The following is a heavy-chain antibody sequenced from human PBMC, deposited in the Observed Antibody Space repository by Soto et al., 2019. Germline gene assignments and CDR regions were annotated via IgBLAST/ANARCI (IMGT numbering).Heavy chain of an antibody. CDR1: GFTFSSYA. CDR3: ARGGVYSSGWYYFDY. CDR2: ISSNGGST. J-gene: IGHJ4*02. V-gene: IGHV3-64*01. D-gene: IGHD6-19*01. Sequence: GESLKISCAASGFTFSSYAMHWVRQAPGKGLEYVSAISSNGGSTYYANSVKGRFTISRDNSKNTLYLQMGSLRAEDMAVYYCARGGVYSSGWYYFDYWGQGTLVTVSS.